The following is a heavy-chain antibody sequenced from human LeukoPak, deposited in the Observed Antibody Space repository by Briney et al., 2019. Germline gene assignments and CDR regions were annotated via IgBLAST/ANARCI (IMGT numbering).Heavy chain of an antibody. D-gene: IGHD6-13*01. CDR2: INSDGSIT. J-gene: IGHJ4*02. CDR1: GFTFSTYW. V-gene: IGHV3-74*01. CDR3: AKDLSTSWYYFDY. Sequence: GPLRLSCAASGFTFSTYWMHWVRQAPGKGLVWVSRINSDGSITNYADSVEGRFTISRDNAKNTLYLEMNSLRAEDTAVYYCAKDLSTSWYYFDYWGQGTLVTVSS.